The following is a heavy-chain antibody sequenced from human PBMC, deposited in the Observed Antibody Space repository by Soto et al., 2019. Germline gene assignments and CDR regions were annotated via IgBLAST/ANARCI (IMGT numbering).Heavy chain of an antibody. V-gene: IGHV1-2*04. J-gene: IGHJ4*02. CDR1: GYTFTGYY. CDR2: INPNSGGT. CDR3: ARDLGAAAGKMVFDY. Sequence: GASVKVSCKASGYTFTGYYMHWVRQAPGQGLEWMGWINPNSGGTNYAQKFQGWVTMTRDTSISTAYMELSRLRSDDTAVYYCARDLGAAAGKMVFDYWGQGTLVTVSS. D-gene: IGHD6-13*01.